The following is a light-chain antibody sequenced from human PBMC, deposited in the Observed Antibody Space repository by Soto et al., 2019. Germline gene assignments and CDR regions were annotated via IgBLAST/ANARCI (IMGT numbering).Light chain of an antibody. V-gene: IGLV1-40*01. J-gene: IGLJ1*01. CDR2: GNS. Sequence: QSVLTQPPSVSGAPGQRVTISCTGSSSNIGAGYDVHWYQQLPGTAPKLLIYGNSNRPSGVPDRFSGSKSGTSASLAITGLQAEDEADYYCQSYDSSLSAYVFATGTKVTVL. CDR3: QSYDSSLSAYV. CDR1: SSNIGAGYD.